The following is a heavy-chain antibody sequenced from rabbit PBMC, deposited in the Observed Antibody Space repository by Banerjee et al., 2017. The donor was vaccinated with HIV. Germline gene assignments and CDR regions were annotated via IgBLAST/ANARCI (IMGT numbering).Heavy chain of an antibody. D-gene: IGHD6-1*01. CDR1: GFTLSSYW. Sequence: QEQLEESGGGLVKPGASLTLTCTASGFTLSSYWICWVRQAPGKGLEWIGCIYTGDGNTYYASWAKGRFTISKTSSTTVTLQVTSLTAADTATYFCARDAYGYVPFNLWGQGTLVTVS. CDR2: IYTGDGNT. CDR3: ARDAYGYVPFNL. J-gene: IGHJ4*01. V-gene: IGHV1S45*01.